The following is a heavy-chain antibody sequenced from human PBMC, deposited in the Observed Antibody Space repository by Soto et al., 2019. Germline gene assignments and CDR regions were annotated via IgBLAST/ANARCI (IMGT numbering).Heavy chain of an antibody. D-gene: IGHD1-26*01. J-gene: IGHJ4*02. CDR2: IRSKANNYAT. CDR3: SRLIV. V-gene: IGHV3-73*01. Sequence: GGSLRLSCAASGFNFSGSVIHWVRQASGKGLEWVGRIRSKANNYATGYAASVKGRFTISRDDSKNTAYLQMNSLKSEDTAVYYCSRLIVWGQGSLVTVSS. CDR1: GFNFSGSV.